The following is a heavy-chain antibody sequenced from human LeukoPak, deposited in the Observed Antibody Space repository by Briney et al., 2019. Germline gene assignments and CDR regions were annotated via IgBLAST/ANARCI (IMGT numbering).Heavy chain of an antibody. CDR3: ARLAAGGSYTAPFDY. CDR2: IYTSGST. D-gene: IGHD1-26*01. V-gene: IGHV4-4*09. Sequence: SETLSLTCTVSGGSISSNYWSWIRQPPGKGLEWIGYIYTSGSTNYNPSLKSRVTISVDTSKNQFSLKLSSVTAAGTAVYYCARLAAGGSYTAPFDYWGQGTLVTVSS. CDR1: GGSISSNY. J-gene: IGHJ4*02.